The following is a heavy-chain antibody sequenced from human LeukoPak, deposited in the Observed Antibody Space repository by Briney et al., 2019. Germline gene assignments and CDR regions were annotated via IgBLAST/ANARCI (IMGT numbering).Heavy chain of an antibody. CDR2: IYHSGST. CDR1: GYSISSGYY. Sequence: MPSETLSLTCSVSGYSISSGYYWAWIRQPPGKGLEGIGRIYHSGSTYYNPSLKSRDHIPVDTPKHQFSLKLSPVTPADTAVYYCARATKTRDLFYGNDGGSFDPWGQGTLVTVSS. CDR3: ARATKTRDLFYGNDGGSFDP. J-gene: IGHJ5*02. D-gene: IGHD4-11*01. V-gene: IGHV4-38-2*02.